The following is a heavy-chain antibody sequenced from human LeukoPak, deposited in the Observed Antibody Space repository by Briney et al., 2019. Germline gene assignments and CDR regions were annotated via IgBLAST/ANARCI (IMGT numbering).Heavy chain of an antibody. J-gene: IGHJ3*02. Sequence: GASVKVSCKASGFTFTGYYMHWVRQAPGQGLEWMGWINPNSGGTNYAQKFQGRVTMTRDTSISTAYMGLSRLRSDDTAVYYCARETHYYDSSGYCFAFDIWGQGTMVTVSS. CDR3: ARETHYYDSSGYCFAFDI. V-gene: IGHV1-2*02. CDR1: GFTFTGYY. D-gene: IGHD3-22*01. CDR2: INPNSGGT.